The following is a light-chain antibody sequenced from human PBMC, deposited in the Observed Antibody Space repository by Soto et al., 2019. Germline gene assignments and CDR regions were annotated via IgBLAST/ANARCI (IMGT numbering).Light chain of an antibody. V-gene: IGLV2-23*02. CDR3: CSYGGISAV. CDR2: EVS. CDR1: SSDVGSHNL. J-gene: IGLJ7*01. Sequence: QSALTQPASVSGSPGQSITISCTGTSSDVGSHNLVSWYQQHPGQAPKLMIYEVSKRPLGVSARFSASKSGNTASLTISGQQAEDAADYYCCSYGGISAVFGGGTQLTVL.